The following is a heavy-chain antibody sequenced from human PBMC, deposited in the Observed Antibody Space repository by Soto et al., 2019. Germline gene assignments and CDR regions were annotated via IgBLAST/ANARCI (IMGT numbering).Heavy chain of an antibody. V-gene: IGHV4-30-4*01. CDR3: ATSEYSSSAVTSFDP. J-gene: IGHJ5*01. D-gene: IGHD5-12*01. Sequence: PSETLSLTCTVSGGSIRSVNYYWSWIRQPPGKGLEWIGYIYYSGNTYYNPSLKSRVTISVDTSKNQFSLRLRSVTAADTAVYYCATSEYSSSAVTSFDPWGQGTLVTVSS. CDR1: GGSIRSVNYY. CDR2: IYYSGNT.